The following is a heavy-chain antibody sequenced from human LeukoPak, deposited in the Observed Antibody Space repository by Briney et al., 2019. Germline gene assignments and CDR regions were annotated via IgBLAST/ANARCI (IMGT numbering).Heavy chain of an antibody. CDR3: ARDKSGSDSARGAVIDI. V-gene: IGHV3-48*02. D-gene: IGHD1-26*01. CDR2: ISSSSIM. CDR1: GFTFSSYT. Sequence: PGGSLRLSCAASGFTFSSYTMNWVRKAPGKGLEWISYISSSSIMYYADSVKGRFSISRDNAKNSLYLQMNSLRDGDTAVYYCARDKSGSDSARGAVIDICGQGAMVTVSS. J-gene: IGHJ3*02.